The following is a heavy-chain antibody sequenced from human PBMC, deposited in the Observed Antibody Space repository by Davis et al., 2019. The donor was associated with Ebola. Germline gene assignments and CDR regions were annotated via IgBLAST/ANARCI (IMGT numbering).Heavy chain of an antibody. V-gene: IGHV1-2*06. Sequence: ASVKVSCKASGYTFTGYYLHWVRQAPGQGLEWMGRINPNSGGTSYAQKFQGRVTMAWDTSISTAYMELSRLRSDDTAVYYCARAPRRTEDLVHAMDVWGQGTTVTVSS. CDR2: INPNSGGT. J-gene: IGHJ6*02. CDR1: GYTFTGYY. CDR3: ARAPRRTEDLVHAMDV. D-gene: IGHD3/OR15-3a*01.